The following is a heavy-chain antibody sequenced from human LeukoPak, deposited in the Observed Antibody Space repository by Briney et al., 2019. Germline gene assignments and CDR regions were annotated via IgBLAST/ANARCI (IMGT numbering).Heavy chain of an antibody. Sequence: SETVSLTCAVYGGSFSGYYWSWIRQPPGKGLEWIGEINHSGSTNYNPTLKSRVTISVDTSKNQFSLKLSSVTAADTGVYYCARGVGWLPVYWGEGPVVSVSS. CDR1: GGSFSGYY. CDR3: ARGVGWLPVY. J-gene: IGHJ4*02. CDR2: INHSGST. D-gene: IGHD3-3*01. V-gene: IGHV4-34*01.